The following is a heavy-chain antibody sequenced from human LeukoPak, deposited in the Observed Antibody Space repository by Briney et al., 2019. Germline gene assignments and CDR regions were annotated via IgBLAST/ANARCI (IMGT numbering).Heavy chain of an antibody. Sequence: ASVNVSCKVSGYTLTELSMHWVRQAPGKGLEWMGGFDPEDGETIYAQEFQGRVTMTEDTSTDTAYMELSSLRSEDTAVYYCATYPYYYDSSGYPFDYWGQGTLVTVSS. CDR1: GYTLTELS. V-gene: IGHV1-24*01. CDR3: ATYPYYYDSSGYPFDY. J-gene: IGHJ4*02. CDR2: FDPEDGET. D-gene: IGHD3-22*01.